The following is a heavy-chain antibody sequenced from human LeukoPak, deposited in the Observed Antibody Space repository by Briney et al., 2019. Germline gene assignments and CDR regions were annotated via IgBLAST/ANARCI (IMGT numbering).Heavy chain of an antibody. Sequence: GGSLRLSCAASGFTFSSYSMNWVRQAPGKGLEWVSCISSSSTIYYADSVKGRFTISRDNAKNSLYLQMNSLRAEDTAVYYCARVYGNSYYYYYYMDVWGKGTTVTVSS. D-gene: IGHD1/OR15-1a*01. CDR2: ISSSSTI. V-gene: IGHV3-48*04. CDR3: ARVYGNSYYYYYYMDV. J-gene: IGHJ6*03. CDR1: GFTFSSYS.